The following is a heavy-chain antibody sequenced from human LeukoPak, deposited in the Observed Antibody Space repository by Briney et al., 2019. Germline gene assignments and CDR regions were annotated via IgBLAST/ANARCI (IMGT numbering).Heavy chain of an antibody. D-gene: IGHD2-8*01. CDR1: GFTFRSYA. V-gene: IGHV3-23*01. CDR3: AKGGNGYCSNGVCSPRAVAAIDY. Sequence: GGSLRLSCAASGFTFRSYAMSWVRQAPGNGPEWASGISNIGGGITSYADSVKGRFTISRDYSKNTLYLQMYSLRDEDTAVYYCAKGGNGYCSNGVCSPRAVAAIDYWGQGTLATVSS. J-gene: IGHJ4*02. CDR2: ISNIGGGIT.